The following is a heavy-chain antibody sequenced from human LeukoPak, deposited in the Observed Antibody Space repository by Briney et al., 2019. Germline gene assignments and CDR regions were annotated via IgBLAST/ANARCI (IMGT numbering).Heavy chain of an antibody. CDR1: GFTFSSYA. V-gene: IGHV3-30-3*01. J-gene: IGHJ4*02. D-gene: IGHD6-6*01. CDR2: ISYDGSNK. Sequence: GGSLRLSCAASGFTFSSYAMHWVRQAPGRGLEWVAVISYDGSNKYYADSVKGRFTISRDNSKNTLYLQMNSLRAEDTAVYYCARGPNSNWSGLDFWGQGTLLTVSS. CDR3: ARGPNSNWSGLDF.